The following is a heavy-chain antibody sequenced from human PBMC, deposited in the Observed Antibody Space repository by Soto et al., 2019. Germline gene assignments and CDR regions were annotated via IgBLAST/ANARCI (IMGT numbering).Heavy chain of an antibody. Sequence: QVQLQESGPGLVKPSGTLSLTCAVSGGSISTGYWWSWVRQPPGEGLEWIGEMYYTGSPNYNPSLKTRVTISIDKSKNQFSLKLDSVTAAVTAVYFCARRGRQTQTSKGWFDPWGQGTLVTVSS. D-gene: IGHD3-10*01. CDR2: MYYTGSP. J-gene: IGHJ5*02. CDR1: GGSISTGYW. CDR3: ARRGRQTQTSKGWFDP. V-gene: IGHV4-4*02.